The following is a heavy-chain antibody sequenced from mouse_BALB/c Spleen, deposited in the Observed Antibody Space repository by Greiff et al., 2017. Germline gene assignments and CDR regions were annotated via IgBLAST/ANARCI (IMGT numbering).Heavy chain of an antibody. CDR3: VRRGTTVVATILYYFDY. V-gene: IGHV10-1*02. Sequence: EVQGVESGGGLVQPGGSLKLSCAASGFTFSSYTMSWVRQAPGKGLEWVARIRSKSNNYATYYADSVKDRFTISRDDSQSMLYLQMNNLKTEDTAMYYCVRRGTTVVATILYYFDYWGQGTTLTVSS. J-gene: IGHJ2*01. D-gene: IGHD1-1*01. CDR2: IRSKSNNYAT. CDR1: GFTFSSYT.